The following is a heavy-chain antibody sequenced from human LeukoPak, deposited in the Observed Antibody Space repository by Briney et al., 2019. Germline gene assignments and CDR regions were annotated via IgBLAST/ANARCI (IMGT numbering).Heavy chain of an antibody. D-gene: IGHD4-11*01. CDR1: GGSISSSNW. V-gene: IGHV4-4*02. Sequence: PSGTLSLTCAVSGGSISSSNWWSWVRQPPGKGLEWIGEIYHSGRTNYNPSLKSRVTISLDKSKNHFSLNLSSVTAADTALYYCASSDGLPPRSDSSYNVFDYWGQGTLVTVSS. CDR3: ASSDGLPPRSDSSYNVFDY. CDR2: IYHSGRT. J-gene: IGHJ4*02.